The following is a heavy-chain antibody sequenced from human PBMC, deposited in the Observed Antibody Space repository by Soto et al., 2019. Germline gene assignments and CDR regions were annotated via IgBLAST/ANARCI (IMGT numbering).Heavy chain of an antibody. CDR1: GYTFTSYG. Sequence: QVQLVQSGAEVKKPGASVKVSCKASGYTFTSYGISWLRQAPGQGLEWMGWISAYNGNTNYAQKLQGRVTMTTDTSTSTAYMELRSLRSDDTAVYYCARDFPRYCSSTSCFPRWFDPWGQGTLVTVSS. V-gene: IGHV1-18*01. D-gene: IGHD2-2*01. CDR2: ISAYNGNT. CDR3: ARDFPRYCSSTSCFPRWFDP. J-gene: IGHJ5*02.